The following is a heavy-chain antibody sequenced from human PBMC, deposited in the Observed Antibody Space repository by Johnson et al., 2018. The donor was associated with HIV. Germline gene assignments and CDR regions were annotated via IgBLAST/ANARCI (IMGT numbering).Heavy chain of an antibody. CDR1: GFSFRSYG. CDR2: ISFDGNNK. Sequence: QVQLVESGGGVVQPGRSLRLSCSASGFSFRSYGMHWVRQAPGKGLEWVAVISFDGNNKYYVDSVKGRFTMSRDNAKNSLYLQMNSLRAEDTAVYYCARGDYYDSSGDYIDAFDIWGQGTMVTVSS. CDR3: ARGDYYDSSGDYIDAFDI. D-gene: IGHD3-22*01. V-gene: IGHV3-30*03. J-gene: IGHJ3*02.